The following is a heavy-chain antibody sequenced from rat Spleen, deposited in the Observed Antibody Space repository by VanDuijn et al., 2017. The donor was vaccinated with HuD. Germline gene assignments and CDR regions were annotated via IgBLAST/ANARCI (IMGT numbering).Heavy chain of an antibody. CDR3: TIHPRY. D-gene: IGHD3-1*01. CDR2: MRYNGDT. J-gene: IGHJ2*01. CDR1: GFSLIRYN. Sequence: QVQLKESGPGLVQPSQTLSLTCTVSGFSLIRYNVHWVRQPPGKGLEWMGIMRYNGDTSYNSALISRLSISRDTSKNQVFLKMNSLQTDDTGTYYCTIHPRYWGQGVMVTVSS. V-gene: IGHV2-63*01.